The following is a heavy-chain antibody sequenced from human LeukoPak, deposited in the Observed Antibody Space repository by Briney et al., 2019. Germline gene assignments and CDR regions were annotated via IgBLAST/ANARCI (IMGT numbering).Heavy chain of an antibody. CDR2: ISSSSSYI. V-gene: IGHV3-21*01. Sequence: PGGSLRLSCAASGFTFGSYSMNWVRQAPGKGLEWVSSISSSSSYIYYADSVKGRFTISRDNAKNSLYLQMNSLRAEDTAVYYCAREVPNRGSRYSRRLFDYWGQGTLVTVSS. J-gene: IGHJ4*02. D-gene: IGHD3-22*01. CDR3: AREVPNRGSRYSRRLFDY. CDR1: GFTFGSYS.